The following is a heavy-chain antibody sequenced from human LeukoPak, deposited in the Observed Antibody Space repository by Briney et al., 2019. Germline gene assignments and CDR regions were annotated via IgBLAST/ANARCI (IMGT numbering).Heavy chain of an antibody. CDR1: GFTFSSYG. D-gene: IGHD6-19*01. J-gene: IGHJ4*02. CDR2: ISYDGSNK. CDR3: AKALYSSGWYGCDY. V-gene: IGHV3-30*18. Sequence: PGGSLRLSCAASGFTFSSYGMHWVRQAPGKGLEWVAVISYDGSNKYYSDSVKGRFTISRDNSKNTLYLQMNSLRAEDTAVYYCAKALYSSGWYGCDYWGQGTLVTVSS.